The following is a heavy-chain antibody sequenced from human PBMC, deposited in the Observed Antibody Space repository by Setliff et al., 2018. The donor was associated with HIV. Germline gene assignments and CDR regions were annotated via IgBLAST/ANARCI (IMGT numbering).Heavy chain of an antibody. CDR2: INAANGKT. D-gene: IGHD6-13*01. CDR1: GFTFTTYA. J-gene: IGHJ5*02. CDR3: ARGYSIALGWFDP. Sequence: ASVKVSCKASGFTFTTYAVHWVRQAPGQRPEWMGWINAANGKTRYPQRFEARVTITMDTGASTAYMELNSLRSEDSAVYYCARGYSIALGWFDPWGQGTLVTVSS. V-gene: IGHV1-3*01.